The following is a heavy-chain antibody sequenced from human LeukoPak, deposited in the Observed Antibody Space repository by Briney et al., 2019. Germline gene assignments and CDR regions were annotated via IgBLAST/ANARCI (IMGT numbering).Heavy chain of an antibody. V-gene: IGHV3-48*04. CDR2: ISSTASSI. D-gene: IGHD4-23*01. CDR3: ARDVTYHGGDWFDP. CDR1: EFTFSSYS. Sequence: GGSLRLSCAAPEFTFSSYSMSWVRQAPGKGLEWVSYISSTASSIYYADSVKGRFTISRDNAKNPLYLQMNSLRAEDTAVYYCARDVTYHGGDWFDPWGQGTLVTVSS. J-gene: IGHJ5*02.